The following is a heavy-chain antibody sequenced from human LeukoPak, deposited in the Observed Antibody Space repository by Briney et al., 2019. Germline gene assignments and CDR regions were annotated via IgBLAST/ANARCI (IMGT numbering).Heavy chain of an antibody. CDR1: GGSFSGYY. CDR2: INHSGST. J-gene: IGHJ1*01. D-gene: IGHD2-15*01. V-gene: IGHV4-34*01. CDR3: ASNCSGGSCYSAEYFQH. Sequence: SETLSLTCAVYGGSFSGYYWSWIRQPPGKGLEWIGEINHSGSTNYNPSLKSRVTISVDTSKNQFSLKLSSVTAADTAVYYCASNCSGGSCYSAEYFQHWGQGTLVTVSS.